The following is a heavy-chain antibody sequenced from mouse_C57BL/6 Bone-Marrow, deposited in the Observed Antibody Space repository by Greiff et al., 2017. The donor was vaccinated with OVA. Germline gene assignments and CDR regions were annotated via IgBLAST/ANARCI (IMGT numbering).Heavy chain of an antibody. CDR3: ATTIVTPGAYAMDY. J-gene: IGHJ4*01. V-gene: IGHV2-2*01. D-gene: IGHD2-5*01. CDR1: GFSLTSYG. CDR2: IWSGGST. Sequence: VKVVESGPGLVQPSQSLSITCTVSGFSLTSYGVHWVRQSPGKGLEWLGVIWSGGSTDYNAAFISRLSISKDNSKSQVFFKMNSLQADDTAIYYCATTIVTPGAYAMDYWGQGTSVTVSS.